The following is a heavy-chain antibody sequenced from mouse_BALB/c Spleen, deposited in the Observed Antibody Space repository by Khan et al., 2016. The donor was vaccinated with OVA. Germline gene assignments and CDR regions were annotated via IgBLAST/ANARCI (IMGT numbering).Heavy chain of an antibody. CDR1: GFTFSRFG. CDR3: ARDSNFDY. J-gene: IGHJ2*01. Sequence: EVELVESGGGLVQPGGSRKLSCAASGFTFSRFGMHWVRQAPEKGLEWVAYICSGSSTIYYADTVKGRFTISRDNPKNTLFLQMTSLRSEDTAMYYCARDSNFDYWGQGTTLTVSS. V-gene: IGHV5-17*02. CDR2: ICSGSSTI.